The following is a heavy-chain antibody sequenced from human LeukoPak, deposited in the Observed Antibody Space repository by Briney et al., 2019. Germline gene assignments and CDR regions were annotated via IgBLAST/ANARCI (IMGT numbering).Heavy chain of an antibody. J-gene: IGHJ4*02. CDR2: INPNSGGT. Sequence: ASVKVSCKASGYTFTGYYMHWVRQAPGQGLEWMGWINPNSGGTNYAQKFQGRVTMTRDTSISTAYMELSRLRSDDTAVYYCARDFAQDYSNYLNDYWGQGTLVTVSS. CDR1: GYTFTGYY. CDR3: ARDFAQDYSNYLNDY. V-gene: IGHV1-2*02. D-gene: IGHD4-11*01.